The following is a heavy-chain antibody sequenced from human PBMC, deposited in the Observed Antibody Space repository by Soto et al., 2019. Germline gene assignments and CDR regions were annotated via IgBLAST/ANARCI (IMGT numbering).Heavy chain of an antibody. V-gene: IGHV1-18*01. CDR3: ARDRRGLYDC. CDR1: CYTFTTIR. Sequence: QVQLVQSAAEVGKPGASVKFSCKASCYTFTTIRLSWGRQAPGQELGWMGWIRPHNGHTQYAQKFQGRVTMTADTSTTTAYMELRSLRPDDTAVFYCARDRRGLYDCWGPETLVTVAS. J-gene: IGHJ5*01. CDR2: IRPHNGHT. D-gene: IGHD2-15*01.